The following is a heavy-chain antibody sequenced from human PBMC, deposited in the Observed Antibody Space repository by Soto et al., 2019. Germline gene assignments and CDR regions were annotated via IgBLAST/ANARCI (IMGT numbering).Heavy chain of an antibody. CDR1: GFTFSSYA. D-gene: IGHD3-10*01. V-gene: IGHV3-23*01. CDR3: AKELWFGELSPSEPFDY. J-gene: IGHJ4*02. Sequence: EVQLLESGGGLVQPGGSLRLSCAASGFTFSSYAMSWVRQAPGKGLEWVAAISGSGGSTYYADSVKGRFTISRDNSKNTLYMHMNSLRAEDTAVYYCAKELWFGELSPSEPFDYWGQGTLVTVSS. CDR2: ISGSGGST.